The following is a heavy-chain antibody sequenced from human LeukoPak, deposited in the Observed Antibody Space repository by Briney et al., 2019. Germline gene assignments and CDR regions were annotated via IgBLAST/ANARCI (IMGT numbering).Heavy chain of an antibody. V-gene: IGHV5-51*01. Sequence: GESLKISCKGSGYSFTSYWIGWVRQMPGKVLEWMGIIYPGDSDTRYSPSFQGQVTISADKSISTAYLQWSSLKASDTAMYYCARIQWLDIGHYYGMDVWGQGTTVTVSS. J-gene: IGHJ6*02. CDR1: GYSFTSYW. CDR3: ARIQWLDIGHYYGMDV. D-gene: IGHD6-19*01. CDR2: IYPGDSDT.